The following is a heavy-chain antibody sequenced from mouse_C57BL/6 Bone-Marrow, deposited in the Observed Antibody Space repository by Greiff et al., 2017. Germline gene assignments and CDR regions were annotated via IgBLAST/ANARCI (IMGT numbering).Heavy chain of an antibody. Sequence: QVTLKECGPGLLQPSQPLSLTCSFSGFSLSTFGMGVGWIRQPSGKGMEWLAHTWCDDDKYYQQALKSRLTISKDTSKNQVFLKIANVDTEDTATDYYDRRGYGAMDNWGQGTTLTGSS. CDR2: TWCDDDK. V-gene: IGHV8-8*01. D-gene: IGHD1-1*02. J-gene: IGHJ4*01. CDR3: DRRGYGAMDN. CDR1: GFSLSTFGMG.